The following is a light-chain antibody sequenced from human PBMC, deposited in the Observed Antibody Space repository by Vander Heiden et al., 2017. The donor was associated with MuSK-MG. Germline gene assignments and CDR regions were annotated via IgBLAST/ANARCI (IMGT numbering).Light chain of an antibody. CDR2: GNS. J-gene: IGLJ3*02. Sequence: SVLTQPPSVSGAPGHRVTISCTGSSSNIGAGYDVHWYQQLPGTAPKLLIYGNSNRPSGVPDRFSGSKSGTSASLAITGLQAEDEADYYCQSYDSSLSGSRVFGGGTKLTVL. CDR1: SSNIGAGYD. CDR3: QSYDSSLSGSRV. V-gene: IGLV1-40*01.